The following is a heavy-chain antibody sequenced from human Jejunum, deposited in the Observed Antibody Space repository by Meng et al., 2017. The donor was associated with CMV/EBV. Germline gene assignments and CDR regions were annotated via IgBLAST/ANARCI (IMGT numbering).Heavy chain of an antibody. CDR3: VRDKDGYSY. D-gene: IGHD5-24*01. CDR1: GFTFNTYF. J-gene: IGHJ4*02. V-gene: IGHV3-74*03. CDR2: ITQDGKDT. Sequence: LSCAASGFTFNTYFMHWVRQTPEKGLVWVPRITQDGKDTTYVDSVKGRFTISRDNANNMLYLQMNSLRAEDTAIYYCVRDKDGYSYWGQGTLVTVSS.